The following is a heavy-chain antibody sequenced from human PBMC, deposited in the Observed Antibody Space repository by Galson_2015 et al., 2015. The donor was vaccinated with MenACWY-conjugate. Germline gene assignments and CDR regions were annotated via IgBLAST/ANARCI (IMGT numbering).Heavy chain of an antibody. Sequence: SLRLSCAASGFTFSSYWTSWVRQAPGKGLEWVANIKQDGSEKYYVDSVKGRFTISRDNAKNSLYLQMNSLRAEDTAVYYCAREYKGTEQWLFDFDYWGQETLVTVSS. J-gene: IGHJ4*02. D-gene: IGHD6-19*01. CDR3: AREYKGTEQWLFDFDY. V-gene: IGHV3-7*03. CDR1: GFTFSSYW. CDR2: IKQDGSEK.